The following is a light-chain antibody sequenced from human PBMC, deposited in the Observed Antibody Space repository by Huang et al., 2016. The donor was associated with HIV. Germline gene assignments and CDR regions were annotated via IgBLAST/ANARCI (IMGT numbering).Light chain of an antibody. V-gene: IGKV3-20*01. CDR3: QQYHSSPVT. CDR2: GAS. CDR1: QSISRSY. J-gene: IGKJ5*01. Sequence: IVLTQSPGTLSVSPGERATLSCRASQSISRSYLVWYQQKPGQAPRLLIYGASSRATGIPDRVSGRGSGRDFTLTISRLEPEDFAVYFCQQYHSSPVTFGQGTRLEIK.